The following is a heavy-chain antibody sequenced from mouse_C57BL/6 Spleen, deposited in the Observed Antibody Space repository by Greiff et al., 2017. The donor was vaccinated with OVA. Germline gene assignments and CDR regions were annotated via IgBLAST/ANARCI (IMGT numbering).Heavy chain of an antibody. V-gene: IGHV1-42*01. CDR3: ARARFNY. J-gene: IGHJ2*01. CDR2: INPSTGGT. Sequence: EVQRVESGPELVKPGASVKISCKASGYSFTGYYMNWVKQSPEKSLEWIGEINPSTGGTTYNQKFKAKATLTVDKSSSTAYMQLKSLTSEDSAVYYCARARFNYWGQGTTLTVSS. CDR1: GYSFTGYY.